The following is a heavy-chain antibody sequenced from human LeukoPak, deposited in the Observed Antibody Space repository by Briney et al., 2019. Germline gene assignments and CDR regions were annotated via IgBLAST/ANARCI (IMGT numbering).Heavy chain of an antibody. CDR3: ARTDGYKTDY. CDR1: GLTFSSYE. CDR2: ISSSGSTI. Sequence: GGSLRLSCAASGLTFSSYEMNWVRQAPGKGLEWVSYISSSGSTIYYADSVKGRLTISRDNAKNSLYLQMNSLRAEDTAVYYCARTDGYKTDYWGQGTLVTVSS. V-gene: IGHV3-48*03. J-gene: IGHJ4*02. D-gene: IGHD5-24*01.